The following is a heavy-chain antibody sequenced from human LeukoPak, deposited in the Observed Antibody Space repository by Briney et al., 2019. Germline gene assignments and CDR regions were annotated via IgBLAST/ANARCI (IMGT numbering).Heavy chain of an antibody. J-gene: IGHJ4*02. CDR3: AREGFWRDLGDY. D-gene: IGHD3-3*01. CDR1: GYTFTVYY. CDR2: INPNSGGT. Sequence: ASVKVSCKASGYTFTVYYMHWVRQAPGQGLEWMGWINPNSGGTNYAQKFQGRVTMTRDTSISTAYMELSRLRSDDTAVYYCAREGFWRDLGDYWGQGTLVTVSS. V-gene: IGHV1-2*02.